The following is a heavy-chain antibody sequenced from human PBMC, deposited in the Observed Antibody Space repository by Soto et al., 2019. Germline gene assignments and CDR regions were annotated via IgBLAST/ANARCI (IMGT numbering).Heavy chain of an antibody. J-gene: IGHJ4*02. CDR3: ARVSSGWYWYYFDY. CDR1: GFTFSSYW. CDR2: INSDGSST. Sequence: LRLSCAASGFTFSSYWMHWVRQAPGKGLVWVSRINSDGSSTSYADSVKGRFTISRDNAKNTLYLQMNSLRAEDTAVYYCARVSSGWYWYYFDYWGQGTLVTVSS. D-gene: IGHD6-19*01. V-gene: IGHV3-74*01.